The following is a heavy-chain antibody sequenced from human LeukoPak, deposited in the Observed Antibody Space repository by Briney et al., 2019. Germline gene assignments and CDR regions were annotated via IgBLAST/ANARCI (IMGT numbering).Heavy chain of an antibody. CDR3: ARDGCGGSCFHYYYYYMDV. CDR2: ISTIGST. D-gene: IGHD2-15*01. CDR1: GGSISSGSYY. Sequence: SGTLSLTCAVSGGSISSGSYYWSWIRQPAGKGLEWIGRISTIGSTNYNPSLNSRVTISIDTSKNQFSLKLSSVTAADTAVYYCARDGCGGSCFHYYYYYMDVWGKGTTVTISS. J-gene: IGHJ6*03. V-gene: IGHV4-61*02.